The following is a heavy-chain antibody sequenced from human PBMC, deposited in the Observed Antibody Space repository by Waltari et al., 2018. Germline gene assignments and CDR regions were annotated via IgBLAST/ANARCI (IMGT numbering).Heavy chain of an antibody. D-gene: IGHD6-13*01. CDR1: GGSISSYY. J-gene: IGHJ4*02. V-gene: IGHV4-59*01. CDR2: IYYSGST. Sequence: QVQLQESGPGLVKPSETLSLTCTVSGGSISSYYWSWIRQPPGQGLEWIGYIYYSGSTNYNPSLKSRVTISVDTSKNQFSLKLSSVTAADTAVYYCARSAAAGFLDYWGQGTLVTVSS. CDR3: ARSAAAGFLDY.